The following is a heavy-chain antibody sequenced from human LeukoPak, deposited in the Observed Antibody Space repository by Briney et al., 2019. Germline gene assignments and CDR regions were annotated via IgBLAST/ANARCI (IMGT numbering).Heavy chain of an antibody. Sequence: SETLPLTCTVSGVSITSYYWSWIRQPAGKGLEWIGRIHTSGSTNYNPSLKSRVTMSVDTSKNQFSLKLSSVTAADTAVYYCARDRYYYESSGYYLFDYWGQGTLVTVSS. CDR2: IHTSGST. CDR3: ARDRYYYESSGYYLFDY. D-gene: IGHD3-22*01. J-gene: IGHJ4*02. V-gene: IGHV4-4*07. CDR1: GVSITSYY.